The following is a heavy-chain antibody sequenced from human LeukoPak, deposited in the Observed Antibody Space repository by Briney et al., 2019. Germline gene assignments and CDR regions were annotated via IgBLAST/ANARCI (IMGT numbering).Heavy chain of an antibody. Sequence: GESLKISCKGSGFTFTNCWIAWVRQMPGKGLEWMGIIHPGDSDTRYSPSFQGQVTISVDKSISTAYLQWSSLKASDTAMYYCARLLGPYSNSGYFDFWGQGTLVTVSS. CDR1: GFTFTNCW. J-gene: IGHJ4*02. CDR3: ARLLGPYSNSGYFDF. CDR2: IHPGDSDT. V-gene: IGHV5-51*01. D-gene: IGHD6-6*01.